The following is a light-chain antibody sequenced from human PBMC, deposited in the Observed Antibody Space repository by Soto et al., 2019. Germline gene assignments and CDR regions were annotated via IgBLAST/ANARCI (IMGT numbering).Light chain of an antibody. V-gene: IGKV1-5*03. CDR2: KAS. CDR3: QYWDDYSWT. CDR1: QSMTDW. J-gene: IGKJ1*01. Sequence: DIQMTQSPSTLSASVGDRVAITCRASQSMTDWLAWYQQKPGKAPKFLIYKASNLEGGVPSRFSGSGSGTEFTLTISSVQPDDFATYYCQYWDDYSWTFGQGTKVEI.